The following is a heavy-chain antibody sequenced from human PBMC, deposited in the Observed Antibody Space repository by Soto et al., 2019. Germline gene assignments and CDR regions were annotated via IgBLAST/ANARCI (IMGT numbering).Heavy chain of an antibody. CDR3: ARDLGFLEWSPAPYTGFDP. CDR2: IYYSGST. CDR1: GGSISSYY. Sequence: SETLSLTCTVSGGSISSYYWNWIRQPPGKGLEWIGDIYYSGSTNYNPSLKSRVTISVDTSKNQFSLKLSSVTAADTAVYYCARDLGFLEWSPAPYTGFDPGGKGPLVTVPQ. J-gene: IGHJ5*02. V-gene: IGHV4-59*01. D-gene: IGHD3-3*01.